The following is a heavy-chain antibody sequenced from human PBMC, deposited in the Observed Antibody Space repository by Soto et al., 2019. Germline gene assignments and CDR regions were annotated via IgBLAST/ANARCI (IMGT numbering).Heavy chain of an antibody. CDR3: ARDREYQPLPDY. CDR2: ISSTSSTI. D-gene: IGHD2-2*01. V-gene: IGHV3-48*01. CDR1: GFTFNTYT. Sequence: EVQLVEFGGGLAQPGGSLRLSCAASGFTFNTYTMNWVRQAPGKGLAWVSYISSTSSTIYYADSVRGRFTISRDNAKNSLYLQMNSLRAEDTAVYYCARDREYQPLPDYWGQGTLVTVSS. J-gene: IGHJ4*02.